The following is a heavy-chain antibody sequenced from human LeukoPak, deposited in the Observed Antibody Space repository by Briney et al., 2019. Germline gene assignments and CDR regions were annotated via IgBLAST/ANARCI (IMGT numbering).Heavy chain of an antibody. V-gene: IGHV1-2*02. CDR2: INPNSGGT. D-gene: IGHD2-2*01. Sequence: ASVKVSCKASGYTFTGYYMNWVRQAPGQGLEWMGWINPNSGGTNYAQKFQGRVTMTRDTSISTAYMELSRLRSDDTAVYYCARPGGYCSSTSCHDEYFQHWGQGTLVSVSS. CDR1: GYTFTGYY. J-gene: IGHJ1*01. CDR3: ARPGGYCSSTSCHDEYFQH.